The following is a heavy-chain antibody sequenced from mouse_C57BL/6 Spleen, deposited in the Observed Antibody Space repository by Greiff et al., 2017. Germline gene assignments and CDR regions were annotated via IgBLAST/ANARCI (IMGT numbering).Heavy chain of an antibody. Sequence: EVQLVESGGGLVKPGGSLKLSCAASGFTFSSYAMSWVRQTPEKRLEWVATISDGGSYTYYPDNVKGRFTISRDNAKNNMYLQMSHLKSGDTAMXDCARAYDYDAWFAYWGQGTLVTVSA. CDR3: ARAYDYDAWFAY. CDR2: ISDGGSYT. J-gene: IGHJ3*01. CDR1: GFTFSSYA. D-gene: IGHD2-4*01. V-gene: IGHV5-4*01.